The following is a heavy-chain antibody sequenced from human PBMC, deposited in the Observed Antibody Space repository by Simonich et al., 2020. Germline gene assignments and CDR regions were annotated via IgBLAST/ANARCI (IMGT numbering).Heavy chain of an antibody. CDR2: IYYSGST. Sequence: QVQLQESGPGLVKPSETLSLTCTVSGGSISSYYWSWIRQPPGKGLAWIGYIYYSGSTNYNPSLKSRVTISVDTSKNQFSRKLSSVTAADTAVYYCARGISSGWYWYFDLWGRGTLVTVSS. CDR1: GGSISSYY. CDR3: ARGISSGWYWYFDL. D-gene: IGHD6-19*01. J-gene: IGHJ2*01. V-gene: IGHV4-59*01.